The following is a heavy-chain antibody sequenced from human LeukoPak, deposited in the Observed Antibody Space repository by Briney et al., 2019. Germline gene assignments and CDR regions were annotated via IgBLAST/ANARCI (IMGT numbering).Heavy chain of an antibody. V-gene: IGHV3-73*01. Sequence: GESLRLSCAASGLPLREYVMHWVRQASGKELEWVGRMRSKANSYAAAYAATVKGRCSISRDDSKSTAYLQMNSLNTEDAAVYYCTSPGPGIGVRPNYVDYWGQGTLVTVSS. CDR3: TSPGPGIGVRPNYVDY. CDR1: GLPLREYV. CDR2: MRSKANSYAA. J-gene: IGHJ4*02. D-gene: IGHD2-21*01.